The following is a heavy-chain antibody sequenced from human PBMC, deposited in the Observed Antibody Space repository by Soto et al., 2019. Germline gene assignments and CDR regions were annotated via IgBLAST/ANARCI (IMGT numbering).Heavy chain of an antibody. CDR1: GFTFSSYP. CDR3: AKDRLSPGQFDS. Sequence: EVQLLESGGGLVQPGGSLRLSCAASGFTFSSYPMSWVRQAPGKGLEYVSGIRGVSDTYYAESLMGRFTISRDNSKNILYLQMNSLRAEDTAVYFCAKDRLSPGQFDSWGQGILVTVSS. J-gene: IGHJ4*02. CDR2: IRGVSDT. V-gene: IGHV3-23*01. D-gene: IGHD2-15*01.